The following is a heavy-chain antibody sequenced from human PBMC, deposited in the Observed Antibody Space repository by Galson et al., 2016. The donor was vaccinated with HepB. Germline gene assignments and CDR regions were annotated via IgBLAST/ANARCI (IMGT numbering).Heavy chain of an antibody. D-gene: IGHD3-16*01. CDR2: IYYDGST. CDR1: SGSISSYY. J-gene: IGHJ6*04. V-gene: IGHV4-59*01. Sequence: SETLSLTCTVSSGSISSYYRSWIRQPPGKGLEWIGYIYYDGSTNYSPSLKSRVTLSIDTSKNQFSLRLSSVTAADTAVYYCARAAPWGGYYYGMDVWGKGTTVTVSS. CDR3: ARAAPWGGYYYGMDV.